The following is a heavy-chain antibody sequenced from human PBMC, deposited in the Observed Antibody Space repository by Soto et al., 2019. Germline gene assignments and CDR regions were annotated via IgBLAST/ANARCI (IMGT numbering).Heavy chain of an antibody. J-gene: IGHJ1*01. V-gene: IGHV3-30*19. CDR1: GFTFRSYV. CDR2: TSYDGTNQ. CDR3: ARWGTTGGLDV. Sequence: QVQLVESGGGVVQPGTSLRVSCLASGFTFRSYVIHWVRQAPGKGLEWVALTSYDGTNQYYGDSVRGRFTVARDNARNTVDLQMDSLRVEDTAVYYCARWGTTGGLDVWGQGTLVSVSS. D-gene: IGHD3-16*01.